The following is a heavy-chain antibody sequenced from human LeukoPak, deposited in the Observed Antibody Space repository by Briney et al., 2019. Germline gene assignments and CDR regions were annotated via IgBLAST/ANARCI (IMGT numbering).Heavy chain of an antibody. Sequence: GGSLRLSCAASGFTFSSYGMHWVRQAPGKGLEWVAVISYDGSNKYYADSVKGRFTISRDNSKNTLYLQMNSLRAEDTAVYYYAKDLGYSSFIYYYYYGMDVWGQGTTVTVSS. CDR3: AKDLGYSSFIYYYYYGMDV. CDR1: GFTFSSYG. J-gene: IGHJ6*02. V-gene: IGHV3-30*18. CDR2: ISYDGSNK. D-gene: IGHD5-18*01.